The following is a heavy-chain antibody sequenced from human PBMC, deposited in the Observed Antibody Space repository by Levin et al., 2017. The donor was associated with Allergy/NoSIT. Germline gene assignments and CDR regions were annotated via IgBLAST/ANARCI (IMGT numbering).Heavy chain of an antibody. D-gene: IGHD2-15*01. V-gene: IGHV3-23*01. CDR1: GYAFNTYS. J-gene: IGHJ4*02. CDR2: IGPGGDT. Sequence: GESLKISCAASGYAFNTYSMTWVRQAPGKGLEWVSTIGPGGDTHYADSVKGRFTISRDNSKNTFYVQMNSLRVEDTAVYYCGTYCSGGGCYFRQFAYWGQGTLVTVSS. CDR3: GTYCSGGGCYFRQFAY.